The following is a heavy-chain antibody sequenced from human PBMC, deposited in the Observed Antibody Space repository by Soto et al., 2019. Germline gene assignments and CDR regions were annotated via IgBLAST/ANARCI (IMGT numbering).Heavy chain of an antibody. CDR2: TYYRSKWYN. V-gene: IGHV6-1*01. D-gene: IGHD6-13*01. CDR1: GDSVSSNSAA. J-gene: IGHJ4*02. CDR3: AGARAAAGTFRF. Sequence: PSQTLSLTCAISGDSVSSNSAAWNWIRQSPSRGLEWLGRTYYRSKWYNEYAGSVKSRITVNPDTSKNQFSLQLNSVTPEDTAVYYCAGARAAAGTFRFWGRGTLVTVSS.